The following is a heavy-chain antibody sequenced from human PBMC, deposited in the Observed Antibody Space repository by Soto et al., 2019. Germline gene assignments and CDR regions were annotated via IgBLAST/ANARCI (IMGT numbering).Heavy chain of an antibody. CDR1: GGSISSSSNF. J-gene: IGHJ4*02. CDR3: ARNVFDSATPSFAY. D-gene: IGHD3-9*01. CDR2: IFYRGTT. Sequence: SETLSLTCTVSGGSISSSSNFWGYIRQPPGKGLEWIGSIFYRGTTYYNPSLKSRVAISVDTSKNQFSLKLRSVTAADTALYYCARNVFDSATPSFAYWGQGTLVTVSS. V-gene: IGHV4-39*01.